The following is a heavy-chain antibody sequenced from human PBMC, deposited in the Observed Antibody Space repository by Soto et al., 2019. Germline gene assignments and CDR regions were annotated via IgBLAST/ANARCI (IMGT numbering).Heavy chain of an antibody. CDR2: IYYSGST. Sequence: QVQLQESGPGLVKPSQTLSLTCTVSGGSINSGGYYWNWIRQHPGKGLEWIGYIYYSGSTYYNPSLXSXXTISVDTSKNQFSRQLSSVTAADTAVYYCARSVFPWGQRTLGTVSS. V-gene: IGHV4-31*03. J-gene: IGHJ5*02. CDR1: GGSINSGGYY. CDR3: ARSVFP.